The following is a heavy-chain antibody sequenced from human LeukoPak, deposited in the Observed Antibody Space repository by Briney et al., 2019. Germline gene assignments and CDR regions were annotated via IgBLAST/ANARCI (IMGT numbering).Heavy chain of an antibody. CDR3: ARDSNGAFDI. CDR1: GFTFSSYG. D-gene: IGHD6-25*01. Sequence: PWGSLRLSCAASGFTFSSYGMHWVRQAPGKGLEWVAVIWYDGSNKYYADSVKGRFTISRDNSKNTLFLQMNSLRAEDTAVYYCARDSNGAFDIWGQGTMVTVSS. J-gene: IGHJ3*02. CDR2: IWYDGSNK. V-gene: IGHV3-33*01.